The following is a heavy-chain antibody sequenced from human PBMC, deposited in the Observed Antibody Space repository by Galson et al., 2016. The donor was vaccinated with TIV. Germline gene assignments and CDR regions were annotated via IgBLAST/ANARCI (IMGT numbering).Heavy chain of an antibody. Sequence: SLRLSCAASGFTLSNHWMSWVRQAPGKGLEWVANIKKDGSEKVYVDSVEGRFTISRDNAKNSLFLQMNSLRAEDTAVYYCARYGLGDTFAYWGLGNLVTVSS. D-gene: IGHD3-10*01. CDR2: IKKDGSEK. J-gene: IGHJ4*02. CDR3: ARYGLGDTFAY. CDR1: GFTLSNHW. V-gene: IGHV3-7*01.